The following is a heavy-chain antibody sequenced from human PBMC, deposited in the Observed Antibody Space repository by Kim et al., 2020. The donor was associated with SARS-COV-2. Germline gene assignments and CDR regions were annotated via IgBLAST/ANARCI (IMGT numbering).Heavy chain of an antibody. J-gene: IGHJ5*01. CDR3: AKDRLLGVTSYYFDS. CDR1: GFSFDDYA. D-gene: IGHD1-26*01. V-gene: IGHV3-9*01. CDR2: ISWNSGDI. Sequence: GGSLRLSCAAYGFSFDDYAMHWVRQVPGKGLEWVSGISWNSGDIGYADSVKGRFTISRDNAKNSLYLHMNSLGPEDTALYYCAKDRLLGVTSYYFDSCG.